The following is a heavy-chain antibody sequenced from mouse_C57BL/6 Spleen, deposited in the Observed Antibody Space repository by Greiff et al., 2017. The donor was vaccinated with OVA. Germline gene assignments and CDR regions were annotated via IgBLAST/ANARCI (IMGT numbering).Heavy chain of an antibody. CDR1: GFTFSDYG. D-gene: IGHD2-3*01. Sequence: EVMLVESGGGLVKPGGSLKLSCAASGFTFSDYGMHWVRQAPEKGLEWVAYISSGSSTIYYADTVKGRFTISRDNAKNTLFLQMTSLRSEDTAMYYCARRYDGGAIDYWGQGTSVTVSS. CDR2: ISSGSSTI. CDR3: ARRYDGGAIDY. V-gene: IGHV5-17*01. J-gene: IGHJ4*01.